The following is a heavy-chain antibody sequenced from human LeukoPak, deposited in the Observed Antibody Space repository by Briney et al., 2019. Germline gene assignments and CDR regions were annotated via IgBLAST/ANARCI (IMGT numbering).Heavy chain of an antibody. V-gene: IGHV1-69*04. Sequence: GASVKVSCNASGGTFSSYAISWVRQAPGQGLEWMGRIIPILEIANYAQKFQGRVTITADKSTSTAYLELSSLRSEDTAVYYCARVPDYTAPYYLDYWGQGTLVTVSS. CDR1: GGTFSSYA. CDR2: IIPILEIA. D-gene: IGHD4-11*01. CDR3: ARVPDYTAPYYLDY. J-gene: IGHJ4*02.